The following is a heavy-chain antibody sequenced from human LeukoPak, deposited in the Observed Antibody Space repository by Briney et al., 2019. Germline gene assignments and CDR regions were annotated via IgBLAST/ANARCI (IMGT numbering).Heavy chain of an antibody. CDR3: ARRSHGDWFHFDL. D-gene: IGHD3/OR15-3a*01. CDR2: IYYDGST. V-gene: IGHV4-59*01. CDR1: VGSISGYY. Sequence: SETLSLTCSVSVGSISGYYWNWIRQPPGKGLEWIGYIYYDGSTNYNPSIKSRLTISFDTSENQFSLEVTSVTAADTAVYYCARRSHGDWFHFDLWGRGTLVTVSS. J-gene: IGHJ2*01.